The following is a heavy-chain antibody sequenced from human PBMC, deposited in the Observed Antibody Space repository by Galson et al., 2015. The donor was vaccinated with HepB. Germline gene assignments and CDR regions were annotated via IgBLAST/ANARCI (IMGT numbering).Heavy chain of an antibody. CDR2: IYWDDDK. CDR1: GFSLSTTGVG. CDR3: AHRPGYSSRWDQGAWDWFDS. V-gene: IGHV2-5*02. J-gene: IGHJ5*01. D-gene: IGHD6-13*01. Sequence: PALVKPTQTLTLICTFSGFSLSTTGVGVGWIRQPPGKALEWLALIYWDDDKRYTSSLKNRLTITKDTSKNQVVLSITNMDPVDTATYYCAHRPGYSSRWDQGAWDWFDSWGQGTLVTVSS.